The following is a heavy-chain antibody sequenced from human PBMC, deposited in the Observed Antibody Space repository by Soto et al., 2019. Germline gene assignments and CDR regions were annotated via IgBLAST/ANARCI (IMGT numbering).Heavy chain of an antibody. CDR3: TTDGATIFFAT. D-gene: IGHD3-10*02. Sequence: QLVESGGGLVKPGGSLRLSCAASGFTFKNAWMSWVRQAPGKGLEWVGRIKTKADAGTTDYAAPVKGRFTISRDDSKDTLDMQMNSLKNEDTALYFCTTDGATIFFATRGQGTRVTVSS. V-gene: IGHV3-15*01. CDR2: IKTKADAGTT. J-gene: IGHJ5*02. CDR1: GFTFKNAW.